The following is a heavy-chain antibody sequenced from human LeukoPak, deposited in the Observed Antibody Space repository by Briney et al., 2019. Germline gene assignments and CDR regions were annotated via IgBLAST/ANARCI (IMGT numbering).Heavy chain of an antibody. D-gene: IGHD3-3*01. J-gene: IGHJ4*02. V-gene: IGHV4-59*12. CDR1: GGSISSYY. CDR3: AREIDVFFSRGFDY. Sequence: ASETLSLTCTVSGGSISSYYWSWIRQPPGKGLEWIGYIYYSGSTNYNPSLKSRVTISVDTSKNQFSLKLSSVTAADTAVYYCAREIDVFFSRGFDYWGQGTLVTVSS. CDR2: IYYSGST.